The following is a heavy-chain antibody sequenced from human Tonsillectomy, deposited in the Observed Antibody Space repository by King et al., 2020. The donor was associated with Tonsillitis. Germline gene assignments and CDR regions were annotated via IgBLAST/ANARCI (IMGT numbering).Heavy chain of an antibody. J-gene: IGHJ6*03. D-gene: IGHD6-19*01. CDR2: IRQDGSEK. V-gene: IGHV3-7*04. CDR3: ARESYSSGWFGYFYMDV. CDR1: GTTFSSYW. Sequence: VQLVESGGGLVQPGGSLRLSCAASGTTFSSYWMSWVRQAPGKGLEWVASIRQDGSEKYYVDSVKGRFTISRDNAKNSLFLQMNSLRAEDTAVYYCARESYSSGWFGYFYMDVWGKGTTVTVSS.